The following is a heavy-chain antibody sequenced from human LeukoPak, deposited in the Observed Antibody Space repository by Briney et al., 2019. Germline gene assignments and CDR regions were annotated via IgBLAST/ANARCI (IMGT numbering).Heavy chain of an antibody. CDR1: VLPFRKRA. J-gene: IGHJ4*02. CDR3: AKSSQGVATLYFDY. CDR2: FRASGAST. D-gene: IGHD5-12*01. Sequence: GSLRLLCGVSVLPFRKRAMSWVPGARGEGLEGLTTFRASGASTYYADSVKGRFTISIDNSKNTLYLQMNSLRAEDTAVYYCAKSSQGVATLYFDYWGQGTLVTVSS. V-gene: IGHV3-23*01.